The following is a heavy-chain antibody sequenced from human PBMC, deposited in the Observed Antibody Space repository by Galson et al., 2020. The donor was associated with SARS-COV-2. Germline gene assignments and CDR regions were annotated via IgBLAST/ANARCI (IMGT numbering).Heavy chain of an antibody. CDR2: ISYDGSNK. D-gene: IGHD3-22*01. Sequence: GGSLRLSCAASGFTFSSYAMHWVRQAPGKGLEWVAVISYDGSNKYYADSVKGRFTISRDNSKNTLYLQMNSLRAEDTAVYYCARYYLASHYYDSSGSDYWGQGTLVTVSS. V-gene: IGHV3-30*04. CDR1: GFTFSSYA. CDR3: ARYYLASHYYDSSGSDY. J-gene: IGHJ4*02.